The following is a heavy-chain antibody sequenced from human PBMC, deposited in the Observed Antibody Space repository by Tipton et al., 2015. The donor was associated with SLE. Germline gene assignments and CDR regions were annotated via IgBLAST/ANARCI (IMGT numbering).Heavy chain of an antibody. J-gene: IGHJ6*03. Sequence: TLSLTCTVSGGSISSYYWSWIRQPAGKGLEWIGRMFRSGSTNYNPSLKSRVTISLDTSKNQFSLNLYSATAADTAVYYWATGYGDDDFYYYYYMDDWGKGITITVSS. V-gene: IGHV4-4*07. CDR3: ATGYGDDDFYYYYYMDD. CDR1: GGSISSYY. D-gene: IGHD4-17*01. CDR2: MFRSGST.